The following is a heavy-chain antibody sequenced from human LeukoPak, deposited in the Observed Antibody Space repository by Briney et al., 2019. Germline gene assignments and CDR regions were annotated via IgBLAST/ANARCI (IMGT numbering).Heavy chain of an antibody. CDR3: AKGWYSASCYDY. J-gene: IGHJ4*02. CDR2: ISGSGGSP. V-gene: IGHV3-23*01. Sequence: GGSLRLSCAASGFTFSSYAMSWVRQAPGKGLEWVSAISGSGGSPYYADSVKGRFTISRDNSKNTLYLQMNSLRAEDTAVYYCAKGWYSASCYDYWGQGTLVTVSS. D-gene: IGHD2-2*01. CDR1: GFTFSSYA.